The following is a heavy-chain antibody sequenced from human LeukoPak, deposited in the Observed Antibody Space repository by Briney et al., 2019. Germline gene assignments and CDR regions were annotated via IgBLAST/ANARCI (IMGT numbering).Heavy chain of an antibody. CDR2: ISSSSSYI. CDR3: ARVAWDGSGSRDFDY. CDR1: GFTCSCYS. J-gene: IGHJ4*02. D-gene: IGHD3-10*01. V-gene: IGHV3-21*01. Sequence: GGSLRLSCAASGFTCSCYSMNWVRQAPGKGLEWVSSISSSSSYIYYADSVKGRFTISRDNAKNSLYLQMNSLRAEDTAVYYCARVAWDGSGSRDFDYWGQGTLVTVSS.